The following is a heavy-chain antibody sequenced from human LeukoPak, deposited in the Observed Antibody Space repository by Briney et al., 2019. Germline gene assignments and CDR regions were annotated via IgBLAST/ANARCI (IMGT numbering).Heavy chain of an antibody. D-gene: IGHD3-3*01. J-gene: IGHJ4*02. CDR1: GYSFTSYW. CDR2: IYPGDSDT. CDR3: ARAQTYDFWSGYYHY. Sequence: GESLKISCKGSGYSFTSYWIGCVRQMPGKGLEWMGIIYPGDSDTRYSPSFQGQVTISADKSISTAYLQWSSLKASDTAMYYCARAQTYDFWSGYYHYWGQGTLVTVSS. V-gene: IGHV5-51*01.